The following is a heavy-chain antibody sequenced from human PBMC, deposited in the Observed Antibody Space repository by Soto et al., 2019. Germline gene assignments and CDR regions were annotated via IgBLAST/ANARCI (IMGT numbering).Heavy chain of an antibody. CDR1: GYSIISSY. V-gene: IGHV4-59*01. D-gene: IGHD5-18*01. Sequence: SATLSLTCALSGYSIISSYCSWIRQPPGKGLEWIGYIYDSGSTYYNSSLKSRVTMSVDTSKNQFSLKLSSVTAADTAVYYCARVTGYIYGFPLDYWGQGTLVTVS. CDR2: IYDSGST. CDR3: ARVTGYIYGFPLDY. J-gene: IGHJ4*02.